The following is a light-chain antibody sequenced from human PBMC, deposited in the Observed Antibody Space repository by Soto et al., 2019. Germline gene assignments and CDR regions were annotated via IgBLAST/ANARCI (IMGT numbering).Light chain of an antibody. Sequence: EIVLTQSPATLYLSPGAIATLSCRASQSVSSYLAWYQQKPGQAPRLLIYDASNSATGIPDRYSGRGSGTDFTLTISSLVPEDFAVYYCQQRSNWPITFGPGTKVDIK. CDR3: QQRSNWPIT. CDR1: QSVSSY. CDR2: DAS. V-gene: IGKV3-11*01. J-gene: IGKJ3*01.